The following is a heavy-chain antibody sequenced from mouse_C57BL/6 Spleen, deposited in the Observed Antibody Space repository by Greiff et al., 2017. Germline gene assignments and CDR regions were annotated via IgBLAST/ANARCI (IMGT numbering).Heavy chain of an antibody. CDR1: GFTFSSYG. CDR3: ARHGSDYDKRFAY. J-gene: IGHJ3*01. CDR2: ISSGGSYT. V-gene: IGHV5-6*01. Sequence: EVMLVESGGDLVKPGGSLKLSCAASGFTFSSYGMSWVRQTPDKRLEWVATISSGGSYTYYPDSVKGRFTISRDNAKNTLYLQMSSLKSEDTAMYYCARHGSDYDKRFAYWGQGTLVTVSA. D-gene: IGHD2-4*01.